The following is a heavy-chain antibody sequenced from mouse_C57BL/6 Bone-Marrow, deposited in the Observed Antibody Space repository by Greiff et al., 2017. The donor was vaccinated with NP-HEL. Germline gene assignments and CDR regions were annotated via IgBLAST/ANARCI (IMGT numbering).Heavy chain of an antibody. CDR2: IYPGDGDT. CDR3: ARSLQLGRFDY. J-gene: IGHJ2*01. CDR1: GYAFSSYW. D-gene: IGHD4-1*02. Sequence: LQQSGASVKISCKASGYAFSSYWMNWVKQRPGKGLEWIGQIYPGDGDTNYNGKFKGKATLTADKSSSTAYMQLSSLTSEDSAVYFCARSLQLGRFDYWGQGTTLTVSS. V-gene: IGHV1-80*01.